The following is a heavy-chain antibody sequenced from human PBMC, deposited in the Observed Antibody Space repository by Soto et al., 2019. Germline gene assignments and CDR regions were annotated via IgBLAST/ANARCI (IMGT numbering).Heavy chain of an antibody. Sequence: PSETLSLTCAVYGGSFSGYYWSWILQPPGKGLEWIGEINHSGSINYNPSLKSRLTISVDTSKNQFSLKLSSVTAADTAVYYCARHLYCGDSSGYYGCWGQGALVTVSS. CDR3: ARHLYCGDSSGYYGC. CDR1: GGSFSGYY. V-gene: IGHV4-34*01. J-gene: IGHJ4*02. CDR2: INHSGSI. D-gene: IGHD6-19*01.